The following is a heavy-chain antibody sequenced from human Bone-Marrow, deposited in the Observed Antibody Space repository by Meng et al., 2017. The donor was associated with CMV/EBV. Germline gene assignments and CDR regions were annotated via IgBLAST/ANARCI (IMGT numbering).Heavy chain of an antibody. CDR3: ARGLGYCSSTSCLAYYYYYGMDV. V-gene: IGHV4-34*01. J-gene: IGHJ6*02. CDR1: GGSFSGYY. D-gene: IGHD2-2*01. Sequence: SETLSPTCAVHGGSFSGYYWSWIRQPPGKGLEWIGEINHSGSTNYNPSLKSRVTISVDTSKNQFSLKLSSVTAADTAVYYCARGLGYCSSTSCLAYYYYYGMDVWGQGTTVTVSS. CDR2: INHSGST.